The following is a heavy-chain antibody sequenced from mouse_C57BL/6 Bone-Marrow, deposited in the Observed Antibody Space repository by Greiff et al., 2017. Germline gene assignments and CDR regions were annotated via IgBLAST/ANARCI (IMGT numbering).Heavy chain of an antibody. CDR1: GYTFTSYG. J-gene: IGHJ2*01. Sequence: VQLQQPGAELARPGASVKLSCKASGYTFTSYGISWVKQRTGQGLEWIGELYPRCGNTYYNAKFKGKATLTADKSSSTAYMELRSLTSEVSACYFCAPLLLRSYVDYWGQGTTLTVSS. CDR3: APLLLRSYVDY. V-gene: IGHV1-81*01. CDR2: LYPRCGNT. D-gene: IGHD1-1*01.